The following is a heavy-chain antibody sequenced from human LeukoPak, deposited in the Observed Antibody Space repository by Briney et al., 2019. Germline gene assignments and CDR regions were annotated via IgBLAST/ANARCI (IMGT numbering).Heavy chain of an antibody. J-gene: IGHJ4*02. CDR2: ISSSGRSI. CDR1: GFTFSSYS. V-gene: IGHV3-21*05. D-gene: IGHD1-26*01. Sequence: GGYLRLSSAASGFTFSSYSMNWVRQAPGKGLEWVSYISSSGRSILYADSVKGRFTVSRDNAKSSLYLQMNNLRAEDTAVYYCGREIPSGSYAPDYWGQGILVIVSS. CDR3: GREIPSGSYAPDY.